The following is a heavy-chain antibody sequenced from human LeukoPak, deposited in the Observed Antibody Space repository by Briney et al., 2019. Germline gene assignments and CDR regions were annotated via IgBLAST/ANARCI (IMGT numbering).Heavy chain of an antibody. CDR2: IKQDGSEK. J-gene: IGHJ3*02. CDR3: AKRIGDFVRQLCAFDI. D-gene: IGHD4-17*01. Sequence: PGGSLRLSCAASGFTFSSYWMRWVRQAPGKGLEWVTNIKQDGSEKNYVDSVKGRFTISRDNAKNSLYLQMNSLRAEDTAVYYCAKRIGDFVRQLCAFDIWGQGTMVTVSS. CDR1: GFTFSSYW. V-gene: IGHV3-7*03.